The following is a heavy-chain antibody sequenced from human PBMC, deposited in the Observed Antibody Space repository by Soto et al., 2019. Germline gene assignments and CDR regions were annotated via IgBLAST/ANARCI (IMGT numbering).Heavy chain of an antibody. Sequence: GGSLRLSCAASGFTFSSYAMSWVRQAPGKGLEWVSAISGSGGSTYYADSVKGRFTISRDNSKNTLYLQMNSLRAEDTAVYYCAKNYRRGIVVVVAATPDYWGQGTLVTVSS. CDR1: GFTFSSYA. D-gene: IGHD2-15*01. CDR3: AKNYRRGIVVVVAATPDY. J-gene: IGHJ4*02. CDR2: ISGSGGST. V-gene: IGHV3-23*01.